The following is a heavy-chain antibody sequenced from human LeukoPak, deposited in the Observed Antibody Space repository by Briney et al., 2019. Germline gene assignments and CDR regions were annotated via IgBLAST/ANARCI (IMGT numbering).Heavy chain of an antibody. J-gene: IGHJ5*02. D-gene: IGHD3-10*01. CDR3: ARTRVRGVIRNWFDP. CDR1: GGSFSGYY. V-gene: IGHV4-34*01. Sequence: SETLSLTCAVDGGSFSGYYWSWIRQPPGKGLEWIGEINHSGSTNYNPSLKSRVTISVDTSKNQFSLKLSSVTAADTAVYYCARTRVRGVIRNWFDPWGQGTLVTVSS. CDR2: INHSGST.